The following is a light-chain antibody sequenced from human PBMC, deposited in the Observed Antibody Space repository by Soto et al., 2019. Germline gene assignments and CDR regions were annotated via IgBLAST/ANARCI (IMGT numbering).Light chain of an antibody. CDR2: AAS. V-gene: IGKV1-9*01. CDR3: QQLQT. CDR1: QNITNF. Sequence: DIQMTQSPSSLSASVGDRVTIACRASQNITNFLNWYQHNPGKAPKLLIYAASTLQSGVPSRFSGSGSGTEFTLTISSLQPEDFATYYCQQLQTFGQGTKVDIK. J-gene: IGKJ1*01.